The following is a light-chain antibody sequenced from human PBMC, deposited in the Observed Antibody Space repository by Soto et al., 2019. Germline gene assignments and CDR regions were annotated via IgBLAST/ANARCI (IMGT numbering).Light chain of an antibody. CDR2: DVS. CDR1: SSDVGGYNY. V-gene: IGLV2-11*01. Sequence: QSVLTQPRSVSGSPGQSVTISCTGTSSDVGGYNYVSWYQHHPGKAPKLMIYDVSERPSGVPDRFSGSKSGNTASLTISGLQAEDEAGYCCCSYAGSYTYVFGTGTKVTVL. J-gene: IGLJ1*01. CDR3: CSYAGSYTYV.